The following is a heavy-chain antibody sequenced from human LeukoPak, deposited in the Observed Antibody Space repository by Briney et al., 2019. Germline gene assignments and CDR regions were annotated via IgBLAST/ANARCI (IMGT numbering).Heavy chain of an antibody. V-gene: IGHV4-34*01. D-gene: IGHD3-10*02. CDR1: GGSFSGYY. Sequence: SETLPLTCAVYGGSFSGYYWSWIRQPPGKGLEWIGEINHSGSTNYNPSLKSRVTISVGTSKNQFSLKLSSVTAADTAVYYCARGPPMSYWGQGTLVTVSS. J-gene: IGHJ4*02. CDR2: INHSGST. CDR3: ARGPPMSY.